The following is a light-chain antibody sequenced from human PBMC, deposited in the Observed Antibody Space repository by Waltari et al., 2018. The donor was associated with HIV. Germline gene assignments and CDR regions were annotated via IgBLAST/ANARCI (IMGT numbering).Light chain of an antibody. CDR2: GAS. V-gene: IGKV1-9*01. Sequence: DILLTQSTPFVSASLGDRVTITCRASQAIRSYLAWYQQKPGRAPKLLIYGASSLKDGVPSRFSGSGSGTDFRLTISGLQAEDFATYYCQQHNTYPLTFGPGT. CDR1: QAIRSY. J-gene: IGKJ3*01. CDR3: QQHNTYPLT.